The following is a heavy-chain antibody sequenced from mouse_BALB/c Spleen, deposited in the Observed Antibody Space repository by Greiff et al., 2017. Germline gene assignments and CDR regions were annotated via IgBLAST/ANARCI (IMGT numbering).Heavy chain of an antibody. J-gene: IGHJ1*01. Sequence: DVKLVESGGGLVKLGGSLKLSCAASGFTFSSYYMSWVRQTPEKRLELVAAINSNGGSTYYPDTVKGRFTISRDNAKNTLYLQMSSLKSEDTALYYCARHELDSNRYFDVWGAGTTVTVSS. CDR2: INSNGGST. CDR1: GFTFSSYY. V-gene: IGHV5-6-2*01. D-gene: IGHD6-1*01. CDR3: ARHELDSNRYFDV.